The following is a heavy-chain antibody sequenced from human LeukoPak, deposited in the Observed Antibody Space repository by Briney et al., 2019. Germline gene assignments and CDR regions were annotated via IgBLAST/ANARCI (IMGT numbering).Heavy chain of an antibody. CDR3: ARDRDDILTGYSYGMDV. CDR2: INAGNGNT. V-gene: IGHV1-3*01. Sequence: GASVKVSCKASGYTFTSYARHWVRQAPGQRLEWMGWINAGNGNTKYSQKFQGRVTITRDTSASTAYMELSSLRSEDTAVYYCARDRDDILTGYSYGMDVWGKGTTVTVSS. D-gene: IGHD3-9*01. CDR1: GYTFTSYA. J-gene: IGHJ6*04.